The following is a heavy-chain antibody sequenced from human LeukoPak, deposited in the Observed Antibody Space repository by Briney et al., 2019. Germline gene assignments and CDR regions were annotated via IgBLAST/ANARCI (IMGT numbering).Heavy chain of an antibody. D-gene: IGHD6-19*01. CDR3: ARDLYSSGWYFNY. V-gene: IGHV3-30*03. CDR2: ISYDGSNK. CDR1: GFTVSSNY. J-gene: IGHJ4*02. Sequence: GGSLRLSCAASGFTVSSNYMSWVRQAPGKGLEWVAVISYDGSNKYYADSVKGRFTISRDNSKNTLYLQMNSLRAEDTAVYYCARDLYSSGWYFNYWGQGTLVTVSS.